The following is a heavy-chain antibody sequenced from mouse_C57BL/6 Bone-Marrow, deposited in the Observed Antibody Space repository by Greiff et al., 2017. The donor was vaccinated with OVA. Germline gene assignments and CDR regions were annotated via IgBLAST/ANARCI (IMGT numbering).Heavy chain of an antibody. Sequence: DVQLQESGPGLVKPSQSLSLTCSVTGYSITSGYYWNWIRQFPGNKLEWMGYISYDGSNNYNPSLKNRISITRDTSKNQFFLKLNSVTTEDTATYYCARDWYYYGSSYGYFDVWGTGTTVTVSS. CDR3: ARDWYYYGSSYGYFDV. CDR1: GYSITSGYY. D-gene: IGHD1-1*01. V-gene: IGHV3-6*01. CDR2: ISYDGSN. J-gene: IGHJ1*03.